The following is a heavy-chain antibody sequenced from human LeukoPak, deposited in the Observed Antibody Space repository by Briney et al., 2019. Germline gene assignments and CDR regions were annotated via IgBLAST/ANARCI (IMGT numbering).Heavy chain of an antibody. CDR3: ASKITIFGVVISEIFDY. J-gene: IGHJ4*02. CDR1: GGSFSGYY. Sequence: SETLSLTCAVYGGSFSGYYWSWIRQPPGKGLEWIGEINHSGSTNYNPSLKSRVTISVDTSKNQFSLKLSSVTAADTAVYYCASKITIFGVVISEIFDYWGQGTLVTVSS. CDR2: INHSGST. D-gene: IGHD3-3*01. V-gene: IGHV4-34*01.